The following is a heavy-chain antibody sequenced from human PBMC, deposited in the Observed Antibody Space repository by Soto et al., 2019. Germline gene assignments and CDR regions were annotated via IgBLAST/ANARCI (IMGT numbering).Heavy chain of an antibody. V-gene: IGHV4-34*01. Sequence: PSETLSLTCAVYGGSFSGYYWSWIRQPPGKGLEWIGEINHSGSTNYNPSLKSRVTISVDASKNQFSLKLSSVTAADTAAYYCARLGWLRHQAFDIWGQGTMVTVSS. CDR2: INHSGST. D-gene: IGHD5-12*01. CDR1: GGSFSGYY. CDR3: ARLGWLRHQAFDI. J-gene: IGHJ3*02.